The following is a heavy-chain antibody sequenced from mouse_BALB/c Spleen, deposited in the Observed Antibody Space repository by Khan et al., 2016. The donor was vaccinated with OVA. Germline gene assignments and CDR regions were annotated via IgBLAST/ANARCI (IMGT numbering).Heavy chain of an antibody. V-gene: IGHV7-3*02. CDR3: TRVDYGYGFEY. D-gene: IGHD1-2*01. CDR1: GCTFSDYY. CDR2: IRKKASGYTT. J-gene: IGHJ3*01. Sequence: EVELEESGGGLVEPGGSLRVSCATSGCTFSDYYMSWVRQPPGKALEWLGFIRKKASGYTTEYSASVKGRFTISRDNSQSIIYLQMSILRAEDSATSYCTRVDYGYGFEYWGQGTLVTVSA.